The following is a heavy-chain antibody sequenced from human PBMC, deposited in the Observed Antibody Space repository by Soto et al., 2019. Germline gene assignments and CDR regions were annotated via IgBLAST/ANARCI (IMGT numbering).Heavy chain of an antibody. J-gene: IGHJ6*02. CDR2: IIPIFGTA. Sequence: SVKVSCKASGGTFSSYAISWVRQAPGQGLEWMGGIIPIFGTANYAQKFQGRVTITADESTSTAYMELSSLRSEDTAVYYCARAHPPYYGMDVWGQGTTVTVSS. CDR1: GGTFSSYA. V-gene: IGHV1-69*13. CDR3: ARAHPPYYGMDV.